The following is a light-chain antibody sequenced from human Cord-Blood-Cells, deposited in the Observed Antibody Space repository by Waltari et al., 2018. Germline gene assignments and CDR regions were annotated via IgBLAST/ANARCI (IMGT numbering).Light chain of an antibody. CDR2: GAS. V-gene: IGKV3-15*01. Sequence: EIVMTQSPATLSVSPGERATLSCRASQSVSSNLAWYQQKPGQAPRLLIYGASTRATGIPARFSGSGSGTDFTLTISSLQSEAFAVYYCQQNNNWPPLTFGGGTKVEIK. CDR1: QSVSSN. CDR3: QQNNNWPPLT. J-gene: IGKJ4*01.